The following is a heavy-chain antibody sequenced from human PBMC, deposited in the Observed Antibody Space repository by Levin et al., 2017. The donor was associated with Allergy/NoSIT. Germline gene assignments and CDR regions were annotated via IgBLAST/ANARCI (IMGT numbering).Heavy chain of an antibody. J-gene: IGHJ5*02. CDR1: GYSFTSYW. D-gene: IGHD6-19*01. CDR3: ARRDGYNSGGFWFDR. CDR2: IDPSDSYT. Sequence: GESLKISCKGSGYSFTSYWITWVHQMPGKGLEWMGSIDPSDSYTNYSPSFQGHVTISTDKSITTAYLQWSSLNASDTAIYYCARRDGYNSGGFWFDRWGQGTLVTVSS. V-gene: IGHV5-10-1*01.